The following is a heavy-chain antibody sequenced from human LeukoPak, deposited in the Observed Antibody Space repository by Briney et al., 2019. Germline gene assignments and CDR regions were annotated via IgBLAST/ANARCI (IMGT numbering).Heavy chain of an antibody. D-gene: IGHD3-22*01. Sequence: PSETLSLTCGVSGGSIDITNYWSWVRQAPGKGLEWIGEISHDGTTNYHPSLRSRVAMSFDRANNQFSLSLTSVTAADTAVYYCTREDRPFCPFAYWGQGVLVTVSS. CDR2: ISHDGTT. CDR1: GGSIDITNY. V-gene: IGHV4-4*02. CDR3: TREDRPFCPFAY. J-gene: IGHJ4*02.